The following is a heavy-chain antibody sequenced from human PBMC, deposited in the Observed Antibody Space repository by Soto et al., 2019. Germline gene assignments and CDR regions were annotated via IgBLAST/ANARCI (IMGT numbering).Heavy chain of an antibody. CDR1: GYRFSSSW. J-gene: IGHJ4*02. Sequence: PGESLKISCQGTGYRFSSSWIGWVRQKPGKGLEWMGIIYPGDSDTRYSPSFQGQVTISADKSISTAYLQWSSLKASDTAMYYCARPLCGGDCYFDYWGQGTLVTVSS. CDR2: IYPGDSDT. V-gene: IGHV5-51*01. D-gene: IGHD2-21*02. CDR3: ARPLCGGDCYFDY.